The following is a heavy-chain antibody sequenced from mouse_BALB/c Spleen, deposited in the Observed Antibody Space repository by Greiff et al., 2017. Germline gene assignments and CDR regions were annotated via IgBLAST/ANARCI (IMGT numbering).Heavy chain of an antibody. Sequence: LLKTGASVKISCKASGYSFTGYYMHWVKQSHGKSLEWIGYISCYNGATSYNQKFKGKATFTVDTSSSTAYMQFNSLTSEDSAVYYCARSRVGRNDYAMDDWGKGTSVTVSS. CDR3: ARSRVGRNDYAMDD. J-gene: IGHJ4*01. CDR2: ISCYNGAT. D-gene: IGHD1-1*02. CDR1: GYSFTGYY. V-gene: IGHV1S34*01.